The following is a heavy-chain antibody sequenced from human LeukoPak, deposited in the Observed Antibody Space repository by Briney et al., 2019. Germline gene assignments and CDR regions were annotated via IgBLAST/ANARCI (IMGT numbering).Heavy chain of an antibody. CDR3: ARSQGDMDV. V-gene: IGHV6-1*01. CDR2: THYSSRWYN. D-gene: IGHD1-26*01. Sequence: SQTLSLTCTISGDSVSSNIAAWSWIRQSPSRGLEWLGRTHYSSRWYNDYAVSVKSRITIYAGTSKNQFSLQLNSVTPEDTAVYYCARSQGDMDVWGKGTSVTVSS. CDR1: GDSVSSNIAA. J-gene: IGHJ6*03.